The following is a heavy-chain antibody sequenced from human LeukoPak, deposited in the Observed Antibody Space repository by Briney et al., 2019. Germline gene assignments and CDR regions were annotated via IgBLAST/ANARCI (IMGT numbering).Heavy chain of an antibody. Sequence: PGGSLRLSCAASGFTFSSYATSWVRQAPGKGLEWVSAISGSGSSTYYADSVKGRFTISRDNSKNTLYLQMNSLRAEDTAVYYCAKVRQFYGDFDYWGQGPLVTVSS. CDR2: ISGSGSST. J-gene: IGHJ4*02. CDR1: GFTFSSYA. CDR3: AKVRQFYGDFDY. D-gene: IGHD4-17*01. V-gene: IGHV3-23*01.